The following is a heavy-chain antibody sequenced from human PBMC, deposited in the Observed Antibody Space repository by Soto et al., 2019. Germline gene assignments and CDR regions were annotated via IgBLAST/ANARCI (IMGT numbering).Heavy chain of an antibody. CDR1: GITLSDNY. V-gene: IGHV3-11*01. J-gene: IGHJ4*02. Sequence: QVHLVASGGGLVKPGGSLRLSCVASGITLSDNYMTWIRQAPGKGLEWLSYISNSDYTTYYADSVKGRFTISRDNAKNSLYLQLNGLRVEDTAVYYCASGIWSLDCWGQGILVTVSS. CDR3: ASGIWSLDC. D-gene: IGHD2-15*01. CDR2: ISNSDYTT.